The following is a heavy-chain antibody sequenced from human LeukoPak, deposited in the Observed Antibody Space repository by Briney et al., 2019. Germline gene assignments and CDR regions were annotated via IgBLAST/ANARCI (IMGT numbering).Heavy chain of an antibody. CDR1: GVSFSGSY. D-gene: IGHD6-19*01. CDR2: INHSGST. Sequence: PSDNLSLSCDADGVSFSGSYWGWICQPPGSGQKWLCGINHSGSTNYNPSLKSRVTISVDTSKNQFSVKLSSVTAADTAVYYCARGLRLQRWLPRASAFDIWGQGTMVTVSS. V-gene: IGHV4-34*01. CDR3: ARGLRLQRWLPRASAFDI. J-gene: IGHJ3*02.